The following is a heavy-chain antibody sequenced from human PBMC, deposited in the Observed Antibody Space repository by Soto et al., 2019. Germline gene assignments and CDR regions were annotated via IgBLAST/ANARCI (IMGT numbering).Heavy chain of an antibody. D-gene: IGHD2-21*01. CDR3: AADTPGCGEGAFEY. V-gene: IGHV3-15*01. CDR2: IKSILDGVTT. CDR1: GFTFTTAW. J-gene: IGHJ4*02. Sequence: DVQLVESGGGSVTTGSSLRLSCEASGFTFTTAWMTWLRQAPGRGLESVALIKSILDGVTTHYAASVKGRFSVSIDDSKNTVYLPLNSLKAADTAVYYCAADTPGCGEGAFEYWGQATQVTVSS.